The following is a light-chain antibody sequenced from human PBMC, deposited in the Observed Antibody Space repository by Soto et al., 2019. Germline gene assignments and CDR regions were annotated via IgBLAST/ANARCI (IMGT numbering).Light chain of an antibody. CDR1: QSVDIN. J-gene: IGKJ1*01. Sequence: EIVLTQSPATLSVSPGERVTLSCRASQSVDINLAWYQQKPGQAPRLLIYGASTRATDMSGTFSGRGSGTEFTLTISNVRPEDFALYYCQQYRSWPRTLGQGTKVDIK. CDR2: GAS. V-gene: IGKV3-15*01. CDR3: QQYRSWPRT.